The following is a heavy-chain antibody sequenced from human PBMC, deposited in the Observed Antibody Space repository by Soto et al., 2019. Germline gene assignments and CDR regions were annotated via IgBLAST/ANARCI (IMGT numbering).Heavy chain of an antibody. J-gene: IGHJ6*02. CDR2: ISVSGGTT. D-gene: IGHD6-13*01. V-gene: IGHV3-23*01. Sequence: GGSLRLSCAASGFTFISYAMCWVRKAPGKGLEWVSSISVSGGTTYYADSVKGRFTISRDNSKNTLYLQMNSLRAEDTAVYYCARGWYSSSWYVNYYYGMDVWGQGTMVTVSS. CDR3: ARGWYSSSWYVNYYYGMDV. CDR1: GFTFISYA.